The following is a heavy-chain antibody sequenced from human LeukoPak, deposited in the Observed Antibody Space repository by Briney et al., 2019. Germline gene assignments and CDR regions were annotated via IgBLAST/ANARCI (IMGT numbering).Heavy chain of an antibody. V-gene: IGHV3-7*01. Sequence: GRSLRLSCAASGFTFSSYAMHWVRQAPGKGLEWVANIKQDGSEKYYVDSVKGRFTISRDNAKNSLYLQMNSLRAEDTAVYYCARDRGFASYYYYGMDVWGQGTTVTVSS. CDR3: ARDRGFASYYYYGMDV. CDR1: GFTFSSYA. D-gene: IGHD2-15*01. J-gene: IGHJ6*02. CDR2: IKQDGSEK.